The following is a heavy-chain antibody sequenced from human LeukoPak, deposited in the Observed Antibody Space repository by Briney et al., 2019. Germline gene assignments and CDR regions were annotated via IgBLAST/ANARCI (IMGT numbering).Heavy chain of an antibody. CDR2: INAGNGNT. J-gene: IGHJ4*02. CDR1: GYTFTSYA. V-gene: IGHV1-3*01. CDR3: ARGIVVVVAATRLLGY. D-gene: IGHD2-15*01. Sequence: ASVKVSCKASGYTFTSYAMHWVRQAPGQRLEWMGWINAGNGNTKYSQKFQGRVTITRDTSASTAYMELSSLRSEDTAVYYCARGIVVVVAATRLLGYWGQGTLVTVSS.